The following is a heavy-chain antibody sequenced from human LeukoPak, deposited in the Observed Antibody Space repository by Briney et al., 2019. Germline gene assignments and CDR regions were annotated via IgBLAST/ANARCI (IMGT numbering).Heavy chain of an antibody. J-gene: IGHJ4*02. Sequence: AGGSLRLSWAASGFTFSSYWMSWVRQPPGKGLEWVANIKQDGSEKYYVDSVKGRFTISGDNAKNSLYLQMNSLRAEDTAVYFCAREGAWFGIIEYYFDYWGQGTLVTVSS. D-gene: IGHD3-10*01. CDR1: GFTFSSYW. CDR3: AREGAWFGIIEYYFDY. V-gene: IGHV3-7*01. CDR2: IKQDGSEK.